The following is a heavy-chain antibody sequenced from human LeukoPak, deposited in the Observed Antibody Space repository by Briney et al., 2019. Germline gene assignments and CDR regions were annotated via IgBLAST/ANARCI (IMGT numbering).Heavy chain of an antibody. CDR1: GFTVSSNY. V-gene: IGHV3-66*01. J-gene: IGHJ3*02. Sequence: GGSLRLSCAASGFTVSSNYMSWVRQAPGKGLGWVSVIYSGGSTYYADSVKGRFTISRDNSKNTLYLQMNSLRAEDTAVYYCARDRGRYSSGPDAFDIWGQGTMVTVSS. CDR2: IYSGGST. CDR3: ARDRGRYSSGPDAFDI. D-gene: IGHD6-19*01.